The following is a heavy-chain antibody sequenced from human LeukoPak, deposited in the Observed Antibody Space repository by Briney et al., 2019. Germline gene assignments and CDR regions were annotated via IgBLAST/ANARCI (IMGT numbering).Heavy chain of an antibody. CDR1: GFTFSSYS. D-gene: IGHD3-22*01. J-gene: IGHJ4*02. CDR3: ARDRGRYYYDSSGYYYDY. V-gene: IGHV3-21*01. Sequence: GGSLRLSCAASGFTFSSYSMNWVRQAPGKELEWVSSISSSSSYIYYADSVKGRFTISRDNAKNSLYLQMNSLRAEDTAVYYCARDRGRYYYDSSGYYYDYWGQGTLVTVSS. CDR2: ISSSSSYI.